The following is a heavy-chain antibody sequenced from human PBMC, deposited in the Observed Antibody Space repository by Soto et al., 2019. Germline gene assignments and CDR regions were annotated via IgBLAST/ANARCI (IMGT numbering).Heavy chain of an antibody. CDR3: AKDSILDTAFADAFDI. V-gene: IGHV3-23*01. Sequence: PGGSLRLSCAASGFTFSYSAMSWVRQAPGKGLEWVSAIGGSGVTTLYADSVKGRFTISRDNSKNTLYLQMNSLRAEDTAVYYCAKDSILDTAFADAFDIWGQGTLVTVSS. D-gene: IGHD2-15*01. J-gene: IGHJ3*02. CDR1: GFTFSYSA. CDR2: IGGSGVTT.